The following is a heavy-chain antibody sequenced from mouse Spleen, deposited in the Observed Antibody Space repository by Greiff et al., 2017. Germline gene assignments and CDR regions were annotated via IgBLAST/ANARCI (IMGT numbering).Heavy chain of an antibody. J-gene: IGHJ4*01. CDR1: GFSLTGYG. CDR3: ARDSYSSGHGMDY. V-gene: IGHV2-6-7*01. Sequence: QVQLKQSGPGLVAPSQSLSITCTVSGFSLTGYGVNWVRQPPGKGLEWLGMIWGDGSTDYNSALNSRLSISKDNSKSQVFLKMNSLQTDDTARYYCARDSYSSGHGMDYWGQGTSVTVSS. D-gene: IGHD3-1*01. CDR2: IWGDGST.